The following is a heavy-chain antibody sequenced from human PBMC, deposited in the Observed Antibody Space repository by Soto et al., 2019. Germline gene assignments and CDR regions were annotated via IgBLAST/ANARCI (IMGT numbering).Heavy chain of an antibody. CDR3: ARAPRLLDTNRHYYYYYYYMDV. CDR1: GFTFSSYW. J-gene: IGHJ6*03. CDR2: IKQEGSEK. D-gene: IGHD6-25*01. V-gene: IGHV3-7*04. Sequence: PGGSRRLSCAASGFTFSSYWMSWVRQAPGKGLERVGNIKQEGSEKYYVDSVKGRFTISRDNAKNSLYLQMNSLRAEDTAVYYCARAPRLLDTNRHYYYYYYYMDVWGKGTTVTVSS.